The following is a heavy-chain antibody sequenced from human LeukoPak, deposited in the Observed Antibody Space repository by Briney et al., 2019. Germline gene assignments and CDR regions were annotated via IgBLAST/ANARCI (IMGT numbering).Heavy chain of an antibody. CDR1: GFTFSIYW. Sequence: GGSLRLSCEASGFTFSIYWMSWVRQAPGKGLEWVANIKEDGSEKDYVDSVKGRFIISRDNVKNSLYLQMNSLRPEDSAMYYCARDRAVAGLFDPWGQGTLVTVSS. CDR2: IKEDGSEK. J-gene: IGHJ5*02. D-gene: IGHD6-19*01. V-gene: IGHV3-7*01. CDR3: ARDRAVAGLFDP.